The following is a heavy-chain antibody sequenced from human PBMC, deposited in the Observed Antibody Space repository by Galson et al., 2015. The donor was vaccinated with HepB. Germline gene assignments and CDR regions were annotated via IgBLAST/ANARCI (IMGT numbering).Heavy chain of an antibody. Sequence: SLRLSCAARGFIFGNYAMTWVRQAPGKGLEWVSGISASGLSTYYADSVKGRFSISRDNSKNKLFLQVNSLRVEDTAVYYCARGGYGDFGESDVFDIWGQGTMVTVSS. J-gene: IGHJ3*02. CDR2: ISASGLST. CDR3: ARGGYGDFGESDVFDI. D-gene: IGHD4-17*01. CDR1: GFIFGNYA. V-gene: IGHV3-23*01.